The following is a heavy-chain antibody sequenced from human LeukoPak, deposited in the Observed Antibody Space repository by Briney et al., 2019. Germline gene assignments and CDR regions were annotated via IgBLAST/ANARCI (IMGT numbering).Heavy chain of an antibody. CDR3: ARGAYDSSGLNYYYYYMDV. V-gene: IGHV4-61*02. CDR2: IYTSGST. J-gene: IGHJ6*03. Sequence: PSETLSLTCTVSGGSISSGSYYWSWIRQPAGKGLEWIGRIYTSGSTNYNPSLKSRVTISVHTSKNQFSLKLSSVTAADTAVYYCARGAYDSSGLNYYYYYMDVWGKGTTVTISS. D-gene: IGHD3-22*01. CDR1: GGSISSGSYY.